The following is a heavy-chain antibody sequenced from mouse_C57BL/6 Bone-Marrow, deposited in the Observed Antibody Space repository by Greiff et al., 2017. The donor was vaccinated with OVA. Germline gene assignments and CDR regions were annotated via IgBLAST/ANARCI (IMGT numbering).Heavy chain of an antibody. CDR3: ARLGFTPPSYCAMDY. CDR2: INPSNGGT. CDR1: GYTFTSYW. J-gene: IGHJ4*01. D-gene: IGHD4-1*01. V-gene: IGHV1-53*01. Sequence: QVQLQQPGTELVQPGASVKLSCKASGYTFTSYWMHWVKQRPGQGLEWIGNINPSNGGTTYNEKFKSKATLTVDKSSSTAYMQLSSLTSEDSAVYYCARLGFTPPSYCAMDYWGQGTSVTGSS.